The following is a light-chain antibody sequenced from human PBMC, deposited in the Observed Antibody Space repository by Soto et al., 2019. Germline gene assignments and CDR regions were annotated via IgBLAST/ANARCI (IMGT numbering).Light chain of an antibody. CDR2: YDD. CDR1: SSNIGDNA. J-gene: IGLJ1*01. Sequence: QPVLTQPPSVSEALGQRVTISCSGSSSNIGDNAVNWYQQLPGKAPKLLIYYDDLLPSGVSDRFSGSKSGTSASLAISGLQSEDEADYFCAAWDDSLDGYVFGTGTKLTVL. CDR3: AAWDDSLDGYV. V-gene: IGLV1-36*01.